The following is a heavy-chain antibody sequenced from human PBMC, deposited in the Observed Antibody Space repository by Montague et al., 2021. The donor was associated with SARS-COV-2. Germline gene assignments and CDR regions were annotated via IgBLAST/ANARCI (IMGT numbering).Heavy chain of an antibody. CDR3: TRSVAAAGTFYYYYGMDV. CDR2: IYRGGDT. J-gene: IGHJ6*02. Sequence: SLRLSFAASGFTVSSSYMSWVRQAPGKGLGWVSVIYRGGDTYYADSVKGRFTISRHNSKNTLYLEMNSLRGEDTAVYYCTRSVAAAGTFYYYYGMDVWGQGTTVTVSS. CDR1: GFTVSSSY. D-gene: IGHD6-13*01. V-gene: IGHV3-53*04.